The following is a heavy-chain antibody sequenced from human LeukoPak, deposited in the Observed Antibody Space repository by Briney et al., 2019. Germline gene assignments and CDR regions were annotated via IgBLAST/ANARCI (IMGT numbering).Heavy chain of an antibody. CDR1: GGSFTGLY. J-gene: IGHJ1*01. Sequence: SETLSLTCAVTGGSFTGLYWNWIRQPPGQGLEWIGEINHSGSTSYNPSLKSRATISVDTSRNQFSLKLSSMTAADTAVYYCLVAAAALGSQHWGQGTLVTVSS. V-gene: IGHV4-34*01. CDR2: INHSGST. CDR3: LVAAAALGSQH. D-gene: IGHD6-13*01.